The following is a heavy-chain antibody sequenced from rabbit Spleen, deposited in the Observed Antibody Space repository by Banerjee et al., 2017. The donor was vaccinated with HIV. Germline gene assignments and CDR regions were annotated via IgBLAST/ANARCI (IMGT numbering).Heavy chain of an antibody. Sequence: QSLEESGGGLVQPEGSLTLTCTASGFSFSSGYDMCWVRQAPGKGLEWIACIYAGTNSDTDYATWAKGRFTISKTSSTTVTLQMTSLTAADTATYFCARDTGSSFSSYGMDLWGQGTLVTVS. D-gene: IGHD8-1*01. J-gene: IGHJ6*01. CDR2: IYAGTNSDT. CDR1: GFSFSSGYD. V-gene: IGHV1S40*01. CDR3: ARDTGSSFSSYGMDL.